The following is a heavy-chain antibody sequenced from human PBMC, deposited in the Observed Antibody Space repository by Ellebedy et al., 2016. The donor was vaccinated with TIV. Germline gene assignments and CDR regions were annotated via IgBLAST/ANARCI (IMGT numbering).Heavy chain of an antibody. V-gene: IGHV3-7*01. Sequence: GESLKISCTASGFSFRSYWMTWVRQVPGKGLEWVATISQEGDEKFYVDSVKGRFTISRDNTKNSLYLQMNGLRGEDTAVYYCARRGSYGDYAVQANSWFGYWGQGTLVIVSS. J-gene: IGHJ4*02. CDR3: ARRGSYGDYAVQANSWFGY. CDR2: ISQEGDEK. CDR1: GFSFRSYW. D-gene: IGHD4-17*01.